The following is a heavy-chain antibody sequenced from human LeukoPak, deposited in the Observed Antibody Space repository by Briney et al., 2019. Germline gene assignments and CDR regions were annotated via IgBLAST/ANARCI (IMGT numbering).Heavy chain of an antibody. CDR3: ARAYSSSSSVSDY. D-gene: IGHD6-6*01. Sequence: GESLKISCKGSGSRFTSYWIGWVRQMPGKGLEGMGIIYPGDSDTRYSPSFQGQVTISADKSISTAYLQWSSLKASDTAMYYCARAYSSSSSVSDYWGQGTLVTVSS. J-gene: IGHJ4*02. CDR1: GSRFTSYW. V-gene: IGHV5-51*01. CDR2: IYPGDSDT.